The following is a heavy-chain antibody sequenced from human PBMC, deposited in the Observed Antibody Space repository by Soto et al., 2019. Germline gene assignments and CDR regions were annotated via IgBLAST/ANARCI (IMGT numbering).Heavy chain of an antibody. Sequence: GASVKVSCKASGDTFNFHSINWVRQAPGLGLEWMGRVNPILSMSNFAQRFQGRATMTADKSTSTAYMELSGLRSEDTAIYYCATSYGSGYRAFDYWGQGALVTSPQ. J-gene: IGHJ4*02. CDR3: ATSYGSGYRAFDY. CDR2: VNPILSMS. CDR1: GDTFNFHS. V-gene: IGHV1-69*02. D-gene: IGHD3-10*01.